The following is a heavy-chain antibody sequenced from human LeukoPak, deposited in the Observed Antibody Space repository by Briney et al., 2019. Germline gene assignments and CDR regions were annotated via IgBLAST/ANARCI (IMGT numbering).Heavy chain of an antibody. D-gene: IGHD6-13*01. CDR3: ARAKGYSSSWKLDY. CDR1: GGSISSYY. V-gene: IGHV4-34*01. CDR2: INHSGST. Sequence: SETLSLTCTVSGGSISSYYWSWIRQPPGKGLEWIGEINHSGSTNYNPSLKSRVTISVDTSKNQFSLKLSSVTAADTAVYYCARAKGYSSSWKLDYWGQGTPVTVSS. J-gene: IGHJ4*02.